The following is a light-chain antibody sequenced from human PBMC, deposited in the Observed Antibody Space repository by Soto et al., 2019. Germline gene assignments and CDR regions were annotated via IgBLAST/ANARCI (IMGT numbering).Light chain of an antibody. Sequence: DLQLTQSPPSLSASIGDRVTITCQASQDISNSLNWYQHKPGKAPNLLIFDASNLETGVPSRFSGSGSGTDFTFTISSLQPEDIATYYCQQYDDLLTFGGGTKVEIK. V-gene: IGKV1-33*01. J-gene: IGKJ4*01. CDR3: QQYDDLLT. CDR2: DAS. CDR1: QDISNS.